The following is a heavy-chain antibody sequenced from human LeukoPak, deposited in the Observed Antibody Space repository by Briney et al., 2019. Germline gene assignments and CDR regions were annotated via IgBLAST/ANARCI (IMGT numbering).Heavy chain of an antibody. Sequence: SETLSLTCTVSGVSISSNSQYWAWIRQPQGKGLEWLGTISYSGSTHYNPSLKSRVTISLDTTKNQFSLKLSSMTAADTAVYYCARNPGTSTLDYWGQGTLVTVSS. D-gene: IGHD5/OR15-5a*01. J-gene: IGHJ4*02. CDR3: ARNPGTSTLDY. CDR2: ISYSGST. CDR1: GVSISSNSQY. V-gene: IGHV4-39*01.